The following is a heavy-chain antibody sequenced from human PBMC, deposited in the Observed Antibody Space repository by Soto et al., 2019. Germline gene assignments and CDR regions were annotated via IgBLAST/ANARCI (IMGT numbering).Heavy chain of an antibody. V-gene: IGHV1-46*02. Sequence: SAKVSCKASGYTLNSYYMHWVRQAPGQGLEWMGIINPSNGSTSYAQKFQGRVTMTTDTSTSTVYMELSSLRSEDTAVYYCARVHSTVTTSYYYYGMDVWGQGTTVTVSS. J-gene: IGHJ6*02. CDR2: INPSNGST. D-gene: IGHD4-17*01. CDR3: ARVHSTVTTSYYYYGMDV. CDR1: GYTLNSYY.